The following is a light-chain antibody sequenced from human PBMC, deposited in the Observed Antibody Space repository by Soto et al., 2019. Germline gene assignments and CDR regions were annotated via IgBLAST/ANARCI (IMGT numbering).Light chain of an antibody. J-gene: IGLJ2*01. CDR1: SDDIGTYNY. CDR2: EVD. CDR3: SSFVHKNNLI. V-gene: IGLV2-11*01. Sequence: QSALTQPRSVSGSPGQSVTISCTGTSDDIGTYNYVSWYQQHAGSVPRLIIFEVDKRPSGVPTRFSGSKSGNTASLTISGLRAEDEADYYCSSFVHKNNLIFGGGTQLTVL.